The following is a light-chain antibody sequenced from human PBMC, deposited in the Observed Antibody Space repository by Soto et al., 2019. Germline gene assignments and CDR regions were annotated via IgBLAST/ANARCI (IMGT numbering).Light chain of an antibody. CDR1: SSNIGAGYD. J-gene: IGLJ1*01. Sequence: QSVLTQPPSVSGAPGQRVTISCTGSSSNIGAGYDVHWYQQLPGTAPKLLIYGNSNRPSGVPDRFSGSKSGTSASLAITGLQAEDEADYYCQSHDSSLSGAWVFATGPKVTVL. V-gene: IGLV1-40*01. CDR3: QSHDSSLSGAWV. CDR2: GNS.